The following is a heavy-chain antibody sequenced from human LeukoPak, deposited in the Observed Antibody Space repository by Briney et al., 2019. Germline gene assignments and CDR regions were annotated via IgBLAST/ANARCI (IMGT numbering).Heavy chain of an antibody. D-gene: IGHD3-22*01. CDR2: IYYSGST. Sequence: SPSETLSLTCTVSGGSISSSSYYWGWIRQPPGKGLEWIGSIYYSGSTYYNPSLKSRVTISVDTSKNQFSLKLSSVTAADTAVYYCARRNGVVDYYYYYGMDVWGQGTTVTVSS. CDR1: GGSISSSSYY. J-gene: IGHJ6*02. V-gene: IGHV4-39*01. CDR3: ARRNGVVDYYYYYGMDV.